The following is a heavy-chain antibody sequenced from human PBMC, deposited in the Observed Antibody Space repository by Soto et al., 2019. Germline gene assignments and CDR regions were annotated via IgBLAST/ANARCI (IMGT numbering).Heavy chain of an antibody. CDR1: GGSISSGDYY. CDR2: IYYSGST. D-gene: IGHD3-3*01. J-gene: IGHJ5*02. V-gene: IGHV4-31*03. Sequence: QLQLQESGPGLVKPSQTLSLTCTVSGGSISSGDYYWSWIRQHPGKGLEWIGYIYYSGSTYYNPSPKSRVTITVDTAKNQDSLKLSSVTAADTAVYYCARWWSGSRQGFAPGGQGTLVTVSS. CDR3: ARWWSGSRQGFAP.